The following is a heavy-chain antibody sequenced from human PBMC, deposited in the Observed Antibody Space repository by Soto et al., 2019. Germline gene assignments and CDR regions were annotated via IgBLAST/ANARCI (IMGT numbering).Heavy chain of an antibody. J-gene: IGHJ5*02. Sequence: QVQLVESGGGVVQPGRSLRLSCAASGFTFSGYGMHWVRQAPGKGLEWLGVISYDGSNTYYADSVKGRFTVSSDNSKNTLYLQMNSLRAEDTAVYYCAKDRQQYLVRGWLDPWGQGTLVTVSS. CDR1: GFTFSGYG. D-gene: IGHD3-10*01. CDR3: AKDRQQYLVRGWLDP. CDR2: ISYDGSNT. V-gene: IGHV3-30*18.